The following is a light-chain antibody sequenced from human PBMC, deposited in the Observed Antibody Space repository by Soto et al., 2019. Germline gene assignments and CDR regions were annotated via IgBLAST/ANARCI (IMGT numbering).Light chain of an antibody. CDR2: GVS. CDR3: QQYDSSLLA. CDR1: QSVSSSF. V-gene: IGKV3-20*01. Sequence: EIVLTQSPGTLSLSPGERATLSCRASQSVSSSFLAWYQQKPGQAPRLLIYGVSNRATGTPDRFSGSGSGTDFTLTISRLEPEDFAVYYCQQYDSSLLAFGEGTKVEIK. J-gene: IGKJ4*01.